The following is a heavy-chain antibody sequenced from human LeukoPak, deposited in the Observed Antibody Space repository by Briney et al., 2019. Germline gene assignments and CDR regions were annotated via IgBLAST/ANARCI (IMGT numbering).Heavy chain of an antibody. J-gene: IGHJ4*02. CDR1: GFTFSSYG. V-gene: IGHV3-30*02. CDR2: IRYVGSNK. D-gene: IGHD2-2*02. CDR3: SKDWVFRARIPADIGVY. Sequence: PGGALRLSCAASGFTFSSYGMHWVPEAPGKGLEWVAFIRYVGSNKYYADSVKGRFTISTDTTKNTLYMQMYTLRAQGTALYFCSKDWVFRARIPADIGVYWGQGTLVTVSS.